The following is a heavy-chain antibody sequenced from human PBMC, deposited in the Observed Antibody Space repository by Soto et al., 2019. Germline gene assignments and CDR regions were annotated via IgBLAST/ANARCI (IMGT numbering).Heavy chain of an antibody. V-gene: IGHV1-18*01. CDR3: AKDEGGTYSPPFDY. D-gene: IGHD1-26*01. CDR1: GYSFTSYG. J-gene: IGHJ4*02. Sequence: GASVKVSCKASGYSFTSYGISWVRQAPGQGLEWMGWISGYNGNTNYAQNLQGRVTITTDTSTSTAYMELRSLRSDDTAMYYCAKDEGGTYSPPFDYWDQGTLVTVSS. CDR2: ISGYNGNT.